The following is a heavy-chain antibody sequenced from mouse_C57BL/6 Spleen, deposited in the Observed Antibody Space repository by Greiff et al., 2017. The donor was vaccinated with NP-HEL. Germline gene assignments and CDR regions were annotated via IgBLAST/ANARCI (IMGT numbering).Heavy chain of an antibody. Sequence: EVQLQQSGPELVKPGASVKISCKASGYSFTVYNMNWVKQSNGKSLEWIGVINPNYGTTSYNQKFKGKATLTVDQSSSTAYMQLNSLTSEDSAVYYCASFFTGKKYFDVWGTGTTVTVSS. CDR3: ASFFTGKKYFDV. V-gene: IGHV1-39*01. J-gene: IGHJ1*03. CDR1: GYSFTVYN. CDR2: INPNYGTT.